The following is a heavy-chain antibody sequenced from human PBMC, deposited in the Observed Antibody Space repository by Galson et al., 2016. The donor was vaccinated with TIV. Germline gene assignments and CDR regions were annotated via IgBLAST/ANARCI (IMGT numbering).Heavy chain of an antibody. CDR2: VYRGGST. CDR3: ARDLYYYGSNGYNRGFDI. D-gene: IGHD3-22*01. J-gene: IGHJ3*02. V-gene: IGHV4-61*09. Sequence: TLSLTCTVSSDSISSGNYYWNWIRQPAGEGLEWIGHVYRGGSTNYNPSLKSRVTISIDTSKNQFSLKLSSVTAADTAVYYCARDLYYYGSNGYNRGFDIWGQGTMVTVSS. CDR1: SDSISSGNYY.